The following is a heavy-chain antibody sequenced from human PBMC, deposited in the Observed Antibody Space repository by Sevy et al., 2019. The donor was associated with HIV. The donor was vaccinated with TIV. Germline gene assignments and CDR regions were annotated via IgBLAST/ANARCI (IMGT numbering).Heavy chain of an antibody. D-gene: IGHD4-4*01. Sequence: GGSLRLSCAASGFTFSSYAMHWVRQAPGKGLEWVAVISYDGSNKYYADSVKGRFTISRDNSKNTLYLQMNSLRAEDTAVYYCARDGIDYSKGKRGGMDVWGQGTTVTVSS. J-gene: IGHJ6*02. CDR1: GFTFSSYA. CDR3: ARDGIDYSKGKRGGMDV. CDR2: ISYDGSNK. V-gene: IGHV3-30*04.